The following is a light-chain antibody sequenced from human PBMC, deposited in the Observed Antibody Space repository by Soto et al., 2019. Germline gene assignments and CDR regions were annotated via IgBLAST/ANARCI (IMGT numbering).Light chain of an antibody. V-gene: IGKV1-5*01. CDR3: QQYGSPRFT. J-gene: IGKJ2*01. CDR1: QTINTW. Sequence: DLQMTQSPSTLAASVGDRVTITCRASQTINTWLAWYQQKPGKAPKFLIYDASSLASGVPSRFSGGGSGTEFTLTISSLQPGDFATYYCQQYGSPRFTFGQGTKLEIK. CDR2: DAS.